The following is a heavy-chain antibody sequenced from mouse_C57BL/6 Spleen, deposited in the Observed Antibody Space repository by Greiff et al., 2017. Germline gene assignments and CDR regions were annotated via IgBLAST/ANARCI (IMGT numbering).Heavy chain of an antibody. Sequence: QVQLQQSGAELMKPGASVKLSCKATGYTFTGYWIEWVKQRPGHGLEWIGEILPGSGSTNYNEKFKGKATFTADTSSNTAYMQLSRLTTEDSAIYYGARGPDYCGSSHWYFYGWGTGTTVTVSS. V-gene: IGHV1-9*01. J-gene: IGHJ1*03. CDR1: GYTFTGYW. CDR2: ILPGSGST. CDR3: ARGPDYCGSSHWYFYG. D-gene: IGHD1-1*01.